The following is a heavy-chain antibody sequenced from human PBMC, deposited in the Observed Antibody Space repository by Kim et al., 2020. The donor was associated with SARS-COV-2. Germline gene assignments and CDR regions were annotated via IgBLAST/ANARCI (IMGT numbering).Heavy chain of an antibody. D-gene: IGHD3-3*01. Sequence: GGSLRLSCAASGFTFSSYVMNWVRQAPGKGLEWVSGITGRSGSTYYADSAKGRFTISRDNSKSTLYLQMNSLRAEDTAVYYCVKDVSRIAIFGVITRGVMDVWGQGTTVTVSS. J-gene: IGHJ6*02. CDR3: VKDVSRIAIFGVITRGVMDV. CDR1: GFTFSSYV. CDR2: ITGRSGST. V-gene: IGHV3-23*01.